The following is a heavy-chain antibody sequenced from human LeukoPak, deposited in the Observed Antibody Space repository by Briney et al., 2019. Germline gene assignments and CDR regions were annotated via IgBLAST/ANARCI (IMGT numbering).Heavy chain of an antibody. V-gene: IGHV3-7*01. J-gene: IGHJ5*02. CDR1: GFTFSDYW. Sequence: GGSLRLSCAASGFTFSDYWMMWVRQAPGKGLEWVANIKQDGSEKYYVDSVKGRFTISRDNAKNSLYLQMNSLRAEDTAVYYCARSPVAAAGTSEPWGQGTLVTVSS. D-gene: IGHD6-13*01. CDR3: ARSPVAAAGTSEP. CDR2: IKQDGSEK.